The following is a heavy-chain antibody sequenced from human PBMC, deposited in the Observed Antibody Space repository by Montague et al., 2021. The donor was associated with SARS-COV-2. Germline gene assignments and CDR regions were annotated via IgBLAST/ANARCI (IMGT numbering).Heavy chain of an antibody. CDR2: TYYRSKWYS. Sequence: CAISGDSVSRNSVRWGWNTHSPSRDREWVGRTYYRSKWYSDYAPSVRGRLTVNPGASKNEFSLELNYVTPEDTAVYYCVRYSGWFYFDFWGQGTLVTVSS. J-gene: IGHJ4*02. V-gene: IGHV6-1*01. CDR3: VRYSGWFYFDF. D-gene: IGHD6-19*01. CDR1: GDSVSRNSVR.